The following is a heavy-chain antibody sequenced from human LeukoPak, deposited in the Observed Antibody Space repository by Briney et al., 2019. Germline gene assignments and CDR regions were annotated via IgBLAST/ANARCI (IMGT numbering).Heavy chain of an antibody. CDR2: IYTSGST. Sequence: PSETLSLTCTVSGGSISSYYWSWIRQPAGKGLEWIGRIYTSGSTNYNPSLKSRVTMSVDTSKNQFSLKLSSVTAADTAVYYCARDRADYYGSGSYSNWFDPWGQGTLVTVSS. D-gene: IGHD3-10*01. V-gene: IGHV4-4*07. CDR3: ARDRADYYGSGSYSNWFDP. J-gene: IGHJ5*02. CDR1: GGSISSYY.